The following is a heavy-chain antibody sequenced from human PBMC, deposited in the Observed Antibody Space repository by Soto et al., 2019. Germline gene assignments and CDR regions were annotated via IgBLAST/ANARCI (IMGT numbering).Heavy chain of an antibody. J-gene: IGHJ4*02. Sequence: EVQLLESGGGLVQPGGSLRLSCAASGFTFSSYFMSWFRQAPGKGLEWVSTLNGNGGRTWYADSVKGRFTISRDNSKNTLYLRMNSLRVDDTAVYYCAKRVCFNTNWYYFAYWGQGTMVTVSS. CDR1: GFTFSSYF. CDR3: AKRVCFNTNWYYFAY. CDR2: LNGNGGRT. V-gene: IGHV3-23*01. D-gene: IGHD1-1*01.